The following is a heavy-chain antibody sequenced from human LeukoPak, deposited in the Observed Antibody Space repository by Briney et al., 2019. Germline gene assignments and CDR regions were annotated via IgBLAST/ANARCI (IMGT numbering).Heavy chain of an antibody. V-gene: IGHV3-66*01. CDR3: AGASSDGVIIDATSFDL. D-gene: IGHD2-15*01. Sequence: PGGSLRLSCEVSGSIGVDGYMSWVRQAPGKGLEWRSVIYRGGARYYSDSVKGRFTISRDSSNNAWHLQLNNVRVEDTAVYYCAGASSDGVIIDATSFDLWGQGTLVIVSS. CDR1: GSIGVDGY. J-gene: IGHJ4*02. CDR2: IYRGGAR.